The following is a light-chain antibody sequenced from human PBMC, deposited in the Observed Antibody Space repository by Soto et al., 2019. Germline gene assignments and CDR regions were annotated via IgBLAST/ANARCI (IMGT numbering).Light chain of an antibody. CDR1: HDIKNY. Sequence: DIQLTQSPPSLSASEGDRVTITCQASHDIKNYLNWYQQKPGKAPKLLIYDADNLQTGVPSRFSGSGAGTAFTFPIRSLQPADVETYFWPQFDVLPPYTFGQGTKVEIK. CDR2: DAD. J-gene: IGKJ2*01. V-gene: IGKV1-33*01. CDR3: PQFDVLPPYT.